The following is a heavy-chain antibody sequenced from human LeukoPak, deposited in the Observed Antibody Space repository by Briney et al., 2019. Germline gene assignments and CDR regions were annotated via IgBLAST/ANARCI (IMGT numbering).Heavy chain of an antibody. Sequence: GGSLRLSCAASGFTFSSYAMSWVRQAPGKGLEWVSAISGSGGSTYYADSVKGRFTISRDNSKNTLYLQMGSLRAEDMAVYYCARAKGSTTVTILGALDIWGQGTMVTVSS. CDR3: ARAKGSTTVTILGALDI. D-gene: IGHD4-17*01. CDR1: GFTFSSYA. J-gene: IGHJ3*02. CDR2: ISGSGGST. V-gene: IGHV3-23*01.